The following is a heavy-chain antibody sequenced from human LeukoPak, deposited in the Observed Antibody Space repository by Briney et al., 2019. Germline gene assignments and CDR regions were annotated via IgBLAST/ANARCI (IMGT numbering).Heavy chain of an antibody. D-gene: IGHD3-16*01. CDR3: ARQRAGLAYFDY. CDR2: IYYSGST. J-gene: IGHJ4*02. Sequence: SETLSLTCTVSGGSISSYYWSWIRQPPGKGLEWIGYIYYSGSTNYNPSLKSRVTISVDTSKNQFSLKLSSVTAADTAVYYCARQRAGLAYFDYWGQGTLVTVSS. CDR1: GGSISSYY. V-gene: IGHV4-59*08.